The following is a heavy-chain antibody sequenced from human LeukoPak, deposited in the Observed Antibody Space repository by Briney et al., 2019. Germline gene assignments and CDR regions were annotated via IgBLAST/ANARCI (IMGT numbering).Heavy chain of an antibody. Sequence: TGGSLRLSCTASGFEFDDYGMTWVRQAPGKGLEWVAGISWKSGTIVYAGAVKGRFTISRDNAKNSLYLQMNSLRPEDTALYYCAKDQGGSGSYRGFDIWGQGTMVTVSS. J-gene: IGHJ3*02. CDR1: GFEFDDYG. CDR3: AKDQGGSGSYRGFDI. D-gene: IGHD1-26*01. CDR2: ISWKSGTI. V-gene: IGHV3-9*01.